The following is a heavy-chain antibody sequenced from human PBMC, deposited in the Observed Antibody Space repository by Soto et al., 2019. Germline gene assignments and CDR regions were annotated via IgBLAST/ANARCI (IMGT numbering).Heavy chain of an antibody. J-gene: IGHJ4*02. V-gene: IGHV1-8*01. Sequence: ASVKVACKASGYTFTTYDIHWVRQVTGQGLEWMGWMNPYNGNTGSTQKFQGRVTMTRNTSISTVYMELTSLRSEDTAVYYCARRKERSGPHYFDYWGQGSLVTVSS. CDR2: MNPYNGNT. D-gene: IGHD6-25*01. CDR1: GYTFTTYD. CDR3: ARRKERSGPHYFDY.